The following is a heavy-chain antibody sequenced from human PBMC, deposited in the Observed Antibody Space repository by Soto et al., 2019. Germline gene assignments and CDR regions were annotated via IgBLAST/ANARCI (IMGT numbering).Heavy chain of an antibody. CDR2: ISAYNGNT. CDR1: GYTFTSYG. V-gene: IGHV1-18*01. Sequence: ASVKVSCEASGYTFTSYGISWVRQAPGQGLEWMGWISAYNGNTNYAQKLQGRVTMTTDTSTSTAYMELRSLRSDDTAVYYCARDRGIAVAGTPSDDYWGQGTLVTVSS. D-gene: IGHD6-19*01. J-gene: IGHJ4*02. CDR3: ARDRGIAVAGTPSDDY.